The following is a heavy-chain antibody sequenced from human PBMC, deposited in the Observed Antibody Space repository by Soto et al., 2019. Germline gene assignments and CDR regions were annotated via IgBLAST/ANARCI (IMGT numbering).Heavy chain of an antibody. V-gene: IGHV4-4*07. CDR2: VDTTGGT. CDR3: AKDDCGAADI. Sequence: QVQLQESGPGLVEPSETLSLTCTVSGCSFSSYSWNWIRQPAGKGLAWIGRVDTTGGTNYIPSLMRRVPMSVDTSKNRLSLNLRFVTAAHTAVYFCAKDDCGAADIWGQGRMVTVS. CDR1: GCSFSSYS. J-gene: IGHJ3*02. D-gene: IGHD2-21*01.